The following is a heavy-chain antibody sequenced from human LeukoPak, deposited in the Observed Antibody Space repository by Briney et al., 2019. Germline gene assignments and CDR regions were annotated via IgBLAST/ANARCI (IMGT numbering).Heavy chain of an antibody. CDR3: ARDQGDYDILTSYYRVHYYYMDV. D-gene: IGHD3-9*01. J-gene: IGHJ6*03. Sequence: AAVKVSCKASGYTFTSYGISWVRQAPGQGLEWMGWISAYNGNTNYAQKLQGRVTMTTDTSTSTAYMELRSLRSDDTAVYYGARDQGDYDILTSYYRVHYYYMDVWGKGTTVTISS. CDR1: GYTFTSYG. CDR2: ISAYNGNT. V-gene: IGHV1-18*01.